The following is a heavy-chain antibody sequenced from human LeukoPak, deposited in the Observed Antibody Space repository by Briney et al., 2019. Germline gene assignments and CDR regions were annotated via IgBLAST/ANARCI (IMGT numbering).Heavy chain of an antibody. CDR2: IYYSGST. D-gene: IGHD1-1*01. V-gene: IGHV4-39*01. CDR1: GGTISSSSYY. J-gene: IGHJ4*02. CDR3: ARFREHLRRMRGHVEYYFDY. Sequence: SETLSLTCTVSGGTISSSSYYWGWIRQPPGKGLEWIGSIYYSGSTFYTPSLKSRVTTSVDTSKNQFSLKLSSVTAADTAVYYCARFREHLRRMRGHVEYYFDYWGQGTLVTVSS.